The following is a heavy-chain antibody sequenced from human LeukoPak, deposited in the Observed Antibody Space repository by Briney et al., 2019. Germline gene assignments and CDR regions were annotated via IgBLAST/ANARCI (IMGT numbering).Heavy chain of an antibody. CDR1: GGSFSGYY. V-gene: IGHV4-34*01. CDR3: ARLLAAPYYYYYMDV. J-gene: IGHJ6*03. Sequence: SETLSLTCAVYGGSFSGYYWSWIRQPPGKGREWIGEINHSGSTNYNPSLKSRVTISVDTSKNQFSLKLSSVTAADTAVYYCARLLAAPYYYYYMDVWGKGTTVTVSS. CDR2: INHSGST. D-gene: IGHD6-6*01.